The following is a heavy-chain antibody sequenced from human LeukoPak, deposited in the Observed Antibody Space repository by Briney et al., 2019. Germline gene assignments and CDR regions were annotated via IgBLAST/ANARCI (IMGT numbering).Heavy chain of an antibody. J-gene: IGHJ5*02. CDR2: IHYSGSAYSGSA. CDR3: AGTPDWFGP. Sequence: PSETLSLTCAVSGASITRTDYYWSWIRQPPGKRLEWIGYIHYSGSAYSGSAYYNPSLKSRVTISEDTSKNQFSLKLTSVTAADTAVYYCAGTPDWFGPWGQGTLVTVSS. V-gene: IGHV4-30-4*01. CDR1: GASITRTDYY.